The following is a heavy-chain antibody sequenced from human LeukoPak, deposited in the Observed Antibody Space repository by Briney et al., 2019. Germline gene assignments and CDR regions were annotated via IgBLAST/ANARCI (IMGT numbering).Heavy chain of an antibody. Sequence: PGESLRLSCMAHGYCLSNLWIGSVRQMPGKGMGWVGIILPANTDTTYSPSFEDQVTISTDKSTITAYLQGASLMPARTSLSYCARPNGVYPRFYYYMAVSGEGTPVTASS. CDR3: ARPNGVYPRFYYYMAV. CDR1: GYCLSNLW. CDR2: ILPANTDT. V-gene: IGHV5-51*03. J-gene: IGHJ6*03. D-gene: IGHD4-17*01.